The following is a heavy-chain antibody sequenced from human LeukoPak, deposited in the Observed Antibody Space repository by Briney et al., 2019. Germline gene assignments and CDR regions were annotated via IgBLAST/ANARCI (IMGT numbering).Heavy chain of an antibody. CDR1: GGTFSSYA. D-gene: IGHD2-15*01. Sequence: SVKVSCKASGGTFSSYAISWVRQAPGQGLEWMGRIIPIFGTANYAQKFQGRVTITTDESTSTAYMELSSLRSEDTAVYYCAADLRSGQSPFDPWGQGTLVTVSS. CDR3: AADLRSGQSPFDP. J-gene: IGHJ5*02. CDR2: IIPIFGTA. V-gene: IGHV1-69*05.